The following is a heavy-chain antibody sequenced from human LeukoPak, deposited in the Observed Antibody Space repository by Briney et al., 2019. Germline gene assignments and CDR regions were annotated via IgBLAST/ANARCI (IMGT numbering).Heavy chain of an antibody. D-gene: IGHD2-15*01. Sequence: PGGSLRLSCAASGFTFSSYAMHWVRQAPGKGLEWVAVISYDGSNKYYADSVKGRFTISRDNSKDTLYLQMNSLRAEDTTVYYCARDSPPYCSGGSCFGLDPWGQGTLVTVSS. V-gene: IGHV3-30*04. CDR1: GFTFSSYA. J-gene: IGHJ5*02. CDR3: ARDSPPYCSGGSCFGLDP. CDR2: ISYDGSNK.